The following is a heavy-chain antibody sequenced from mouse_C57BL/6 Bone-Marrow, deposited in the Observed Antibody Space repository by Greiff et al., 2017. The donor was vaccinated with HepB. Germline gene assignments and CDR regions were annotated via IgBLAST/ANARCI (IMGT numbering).Heavy chain of an antibody. V-gene: IGHV14-3*01. CDR1: GFNFKNTY. D-gene: IGHD4-1*01. CDR2: IDPANGNT. Sequence: VQLKASVAALVRPGASVTLSCPASGFNFKNTYMHWVQPRPDQGLEWIGRIDPANGNTKYAPKFPGKSTITADTSSNTAYLQLSSLTSEDTAIYYCARAGTEAMDYWGQGTSVTVSS. J-gene: IGHJ4*01. CDR3: ARAGTEAMDY.